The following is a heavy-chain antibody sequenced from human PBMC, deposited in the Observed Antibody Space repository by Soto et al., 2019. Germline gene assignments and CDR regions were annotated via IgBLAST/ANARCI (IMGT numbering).Heavy chain of an antibody. CDR3: ARKNDYGDFRFDY. CDR1: GYTFTSYD. J-gene: IGHJ4*02. D-gene: IGHD4-17*01. CDR2: MNPNSGNT. V-gene: IGHV1-8*01. Sequence: GASVKVSCKSSGYTFTSYDINWVRQATGQGLEWMGWMNPNSGNTGYAQKFQGRVTMTRNTSISTAYMELSSLRSEDTAVYYCARKNDYGDFRFDYWGQGTLVTVSS.